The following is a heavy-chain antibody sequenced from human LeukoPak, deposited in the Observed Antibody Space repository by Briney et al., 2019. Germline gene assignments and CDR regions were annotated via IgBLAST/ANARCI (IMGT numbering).Heavy chain of an antibody. D-gene: IGHD3-10*01. CDR2: IHYSGST. Sequence: PSETLSLTCTVSGGSFGNYYWSWIRQPPGKGLEWIGYIHYSGSTNYNPSLKSRVTISVDTSKNQFSLKLSSVTAADTAVYYCARGSRGSIRTFDYWGQGTLVTVSS. J-gene: IGHJ4*02. CDR1: GGSFGNYY. CDR3: ARGSRGSIRTFDY. V-gene: IGHV4-59*12.